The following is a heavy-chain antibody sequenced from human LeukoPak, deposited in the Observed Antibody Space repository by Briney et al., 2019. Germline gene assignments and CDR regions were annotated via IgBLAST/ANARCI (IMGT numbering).Heavy chain of an antibody. CDR1: GYTFTDYY. CDR3: ASPRYNWNYPDV. J-gene: IGHJ6*03. CDR2: ISPNTGDT. Sequence: EASVTVSCKAAGYTFTDYYLHWVRQAPGQGLEWMGWISPNTGDTNYAQKFQGRVTMTRDTSISTAYMELSSLRTDDTAVYYCASPRYNWNYPDVWGKGTTVTVSS. D-gene: IGHD1-20*01. V-gene: IGHV1-2*02.